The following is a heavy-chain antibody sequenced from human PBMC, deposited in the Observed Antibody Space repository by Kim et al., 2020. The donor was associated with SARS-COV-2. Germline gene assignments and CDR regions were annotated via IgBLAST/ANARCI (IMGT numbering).Heavy chain of an antibody. CDR3: AKGQEYNQWPGSYFDY. CDR2: ISGSGGST. J-gene: IGHJ4*02. Sequence: GGSLRLSCAASGFTFSSYAMSWVRQAPGKGLEWVSAISGSGGSTYYADSVKGRFTISRDNSKNTLYLQMNSLRAEDTAVYYCAKGQEYNQWPGSYFDYWGQGTLVTVSS. CDR1: GFTFSSYA. V-gene: IGHV3-23*01. D-gene: IGHD6-19*01.